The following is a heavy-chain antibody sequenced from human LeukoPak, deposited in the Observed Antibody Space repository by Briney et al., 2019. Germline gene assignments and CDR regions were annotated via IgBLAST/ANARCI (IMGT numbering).Heavy chain of an antibody. D-gene: IGHD3-10*01. CDR2: ISGSGGST. J-gene: IGHJ6*03. CDR1: GFTFSSYA. CDR3: AKFGSRLRSYYYYMDV. V-gene: IGHV3-23*01. Sequence: GGSLRLSCAASGFTFSSYAMSWVRQAPGKGLEWVSGISGSGGSTYYADSVKGRFTISRDNSKNTLYLQMNSLRPEDTAVYYCAKFGSRLRSYYYYMDVWGKGTTVTISS.